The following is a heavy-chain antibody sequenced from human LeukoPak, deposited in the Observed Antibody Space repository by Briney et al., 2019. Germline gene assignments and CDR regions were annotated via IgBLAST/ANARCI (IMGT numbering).Heavy chain of an antibody. CDR3: AREDDHDSSGYYCDY. J-gene: IGHJ4*02. CDR1: GYSISSGYY. V-gene: IGHV4-38-2*02. Sequence: PSETLSLTCAVSGYSISSGYYWGWIRQPPGKGLEWIGSIYHSGSTNYNPSLKSRVTISVDTSKNQFSLKLSSVTAADTAVYYCAREDDHDSSGYYCDYWGQRTLVTVSS. D-gene: IGHD3-22*01. CDR2: IYHSGST.